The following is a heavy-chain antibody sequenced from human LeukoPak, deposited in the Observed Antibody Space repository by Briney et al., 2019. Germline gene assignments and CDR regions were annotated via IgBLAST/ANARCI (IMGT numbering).Heavy chain of an antibody. Sequence: TSETLSLTCTVSGGSISSSSYYWGWIRQPPGKGLEWIGSIYYSGSTYYNPSLKSRVTISVDTSKNQFSLKLSSVTAADTAVYYCPRLSRGSRQTGFDYWGQGTLVTVSS. CDR3: PRLSRGSRQTGFDY. V-gene: IGHV4-39*01. CDR1: GGSISSSSYY. CDR2: IYYSGST. D-gene: IGHD3-22*01. J-gene: IGHJ4*02.